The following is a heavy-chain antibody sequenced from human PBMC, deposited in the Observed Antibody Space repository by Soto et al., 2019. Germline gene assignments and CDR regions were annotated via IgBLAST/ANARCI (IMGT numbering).Heavy chain of an antibody. Sequence: QVQLQQRGAGLLKPSETLSLTCAGYGGSFSGYYWSWIRQPPGKGREWIGEINHSGSTNYNPSLRSRVTISVDTSKNQFSLRLSSVTAADTAVYYCARRVVVVPAASSPNWFDPWGQATLVSVSS. D-gene: IGHD2-2*01. CDR2: INHSGST. V-gene: IGHV4-34*01. CDR3: ARRVVVVPAASSPNWFDP. J-gene: IGHJ5*02. CDR1: GGSFSGYY.